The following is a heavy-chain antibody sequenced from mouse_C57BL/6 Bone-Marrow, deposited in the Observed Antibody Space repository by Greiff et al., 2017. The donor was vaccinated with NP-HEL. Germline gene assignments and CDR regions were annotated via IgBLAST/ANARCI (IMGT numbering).Heavy chain of an antibody. J-gene: IGHJ2*01. CDR2: ISSGGSYT. CDR3: ARHYDSNYFDY. CDR1: GFTFSSYG. D-gene: IGHD1-1*01. Sequence: EVQGVESGGDLVKPGGSLKLSCAASGFTFSSYGMSWVRQTPDKRLEWVATISSGGSYTYYPDSVKGRFTISRDNAKNTLYLQMSSLKSEDTAMYYCARHYDSNYFDYWGQGTTLTVSS. V-gene: IGHV5-6*01.